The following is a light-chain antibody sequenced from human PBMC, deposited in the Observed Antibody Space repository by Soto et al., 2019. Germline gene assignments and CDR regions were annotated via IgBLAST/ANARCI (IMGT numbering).Light chain of an antibody. CDR2: SAC. V-gene: IGKV1-39*01. Sequence: DIPMTQSPSSLSASVGDRLTITCRASQNIENYLNWYQHKPGKAPELLILSACIVQSGVPSRFSGAGFGTDFTLTISSLQPEDFATVFCQQNYSLPITFGGGTKVEIK. CDR1: QNIENY. J-gene: IGKJ4*01. CDR3: QQNYSLPIT.